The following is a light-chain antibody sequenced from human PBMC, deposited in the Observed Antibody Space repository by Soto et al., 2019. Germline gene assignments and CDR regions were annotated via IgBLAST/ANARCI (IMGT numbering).Light chain of an antibody. V-gene: IGKV3-20*01. Sequence: EIVLTQSPGTLSLSPGDRATLSCRASQSVKNNYLVWYQQKVGQAPRLLMSGASNRATGIPDRFSGSGSGTDFTLTISRLEPEDFAVYYCQQYGSSPTFGQGTRLEIK. CDR1: QSVKNNY. J-gene: IGKJ5*01. CDR3: QQYGSSPT. CDR2: GAS.